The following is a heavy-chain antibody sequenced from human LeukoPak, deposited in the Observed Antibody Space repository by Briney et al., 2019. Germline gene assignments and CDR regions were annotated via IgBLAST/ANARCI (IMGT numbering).Heavy chain of an antibody. CDR1: GFTFSASW. J-gene: IGHJ4*02. CDR3: ARDSHLSRLLDY. Sequence: GGSLRLSCEASGFTFSASWMYWVRQPPGKGMVWVSRMNLDGSVTSYADSVEGRLTISRDNAKNTLYLQMDSVRADDTAIYYCARDSHLSRLLDYWGQGTPVTVSS. V-gene: IGHV3-74*01. CDR2: MNLDGSVT.